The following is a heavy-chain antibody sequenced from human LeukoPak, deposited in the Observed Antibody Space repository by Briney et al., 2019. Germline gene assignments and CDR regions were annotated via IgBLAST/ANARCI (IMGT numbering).Heavy chain of an antibody. D-gene: IGHD4-23*01. CDR2: ISYTGST. CDR3: ARQTTVVTDFDY. Sequence: SETLSLTCTVSGDSISSHYWSWIRQPPGRGLEWIGYISYTGSTNYNPSLKSRVTISVDMSKNQSSLNLRSVTAADTAVYYCARQTTVVTDFDYWGQGTLVTVSS. CDR1: GDSISSHY. V-gene: IGHV4-59*11. J-gene: IGHJ4*02.